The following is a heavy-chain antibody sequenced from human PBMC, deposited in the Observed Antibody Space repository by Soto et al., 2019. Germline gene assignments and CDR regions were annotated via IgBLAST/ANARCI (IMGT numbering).Heavy chain of an antibody. V-gene: IGHV1-46*01. CDR3: ARDGRKGHFDY. CDR1: GYTFTNYY. CDR2: INPSSGAT. Sequence: ASVKVSCKGTGYTFTNYYMHWVRQAPGQGLEWMGTINPSSGATDYAQKFQGRVTMTRDTSTSTVYMELSSLRSEDTAVYYCARDGRKGHFDYWGQGTLVTVSS. J-gene: IGHJ4*02.